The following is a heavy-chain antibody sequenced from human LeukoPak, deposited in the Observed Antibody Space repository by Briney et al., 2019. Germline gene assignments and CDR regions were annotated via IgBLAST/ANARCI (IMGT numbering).Heavy chain of an antibody. CDR1: GXSFSGYY. CDR3: ARGQLELGERY. J-gene: IGHJ4*02. D-gene: IGHD1-1*01. V-gene: IGHV4-34*01. CDR2: INHSGST. Sequence: SETLSLTCAVYGXSFSGYYWSWIRQPPGKGLEWIGEINHSGSTNYNPSLKSRVTISVDTSKNQFSLKLSSVTAADTAVYYCARGQLELGERYWGQGTLVTVSS.